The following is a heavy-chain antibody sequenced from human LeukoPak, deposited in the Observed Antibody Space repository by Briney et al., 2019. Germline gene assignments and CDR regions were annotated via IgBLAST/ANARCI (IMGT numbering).Heavy chain of an antibody. V-gene: IGHV3-30*02. CDR2: IRYDGSNK. D-gene: IGHD3-22*01. CDR1: GFTFSSYG. CDR3: AKVGYYDSSGYYGDY. Sequence: GGSLRLSCAASGFTFSSYGMHWVRQAPGKGLEWVAFIRYDGSNKYYADSVKGRFTISRDNSKNTLYLQMNSLRAEDTAVYYCAKVGYYDSSGYYGDYWGQGTLVTVSS. J-gene: IGHJ4*02.